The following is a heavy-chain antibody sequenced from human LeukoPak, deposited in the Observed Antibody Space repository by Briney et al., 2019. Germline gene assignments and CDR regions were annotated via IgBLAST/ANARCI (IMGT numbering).Heavy chain of an antibody. V-gene: IGHV1-46*01. D-gene: IGHD3-16*01. CDR3: ARDNSRNWGSSTSWWFDP. CDR1: GFTFSVYW. Sequence: GASVKVSCKASGFTFSVYWMHWVRRAPGQGLEWMGVINPRGDEAVYAQKFQGRITMTRDTPTNTAYMELSSLGPEDTAVVYCARDNSRNWGSSTSWWFDPWGQGTLIIVSS. J-gene: IGHJ5*02. CDR2: INPRGDEA.